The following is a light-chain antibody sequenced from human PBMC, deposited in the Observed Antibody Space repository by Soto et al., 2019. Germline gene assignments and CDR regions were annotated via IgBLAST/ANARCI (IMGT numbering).Light chain of an antibody. CDR1: SSNIGSHT. J-gene: IGLJ2*01. V-gene: IGLV1-44*01. CDR3: ASWDDSLTGVL. Sequence: QSVLTQPPSASGTPGQRVTISCSGSSSNIGSHTLNWYQHLPGTAPNLLLYNNNQRPSGVPYRFSGSRSGTSASLAISGLQSADEANYYCASWDDSLTGVLFGGGTKLTVL. CDR2: NNN.